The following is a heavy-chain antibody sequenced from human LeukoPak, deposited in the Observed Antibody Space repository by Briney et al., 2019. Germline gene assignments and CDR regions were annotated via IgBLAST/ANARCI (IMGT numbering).Heavy chain of an antibody. D-gene: IGHD3-16*01. V-gene: IGHV1-46*01. J-gene: IGHJ4*02. CDR1: GYTFTSYY. CDR3: ASGGGKRI. Sequence: GASVKVSCKASGYTFTSYYMHWVRQAPGQGLEWMGIINPSGGSTSYAQKFQGRVTMTRDTSISTAYMELSRLRSDDTAVYYCASGGGKRIWGQGTLVTVSS. CDR2: INPSGGST.